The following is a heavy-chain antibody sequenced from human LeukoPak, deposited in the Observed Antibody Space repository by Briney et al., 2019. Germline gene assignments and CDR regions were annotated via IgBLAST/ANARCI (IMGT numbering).Heavy chain of an antibody. CDR2: IYTSGST. J-gene: IGHJ4*02. Sequence: SETLSLTCTVSGGSISSGSYYWSWIRQPAGKGLEWIGRIYTSGSTNYNPSLKSRVTISVDTSKNQFSLKLSSVTAADTAVYYCARVDLPHVDIVATWGRYFDYWGQGTLVTVSS. CDR1: GGSISSGSYY. CDR3: ARVDLPHVDIVATWGRYFDY. V-gene: IGHV4-61*02. D-gene: IGHD5-12*01.